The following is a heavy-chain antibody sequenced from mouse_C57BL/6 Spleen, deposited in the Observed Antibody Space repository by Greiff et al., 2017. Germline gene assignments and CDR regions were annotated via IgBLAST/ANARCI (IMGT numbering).Heavy chain of an antibody. J-gene: IGHJ4*01. CDR3: VRVGFYYGYDYAMDY. Sequence: EVKLVESGGGLVQPKGSLKLSCAASGFSFNTYAMNWVRQAPGKGLEWVARIRSKSNNYATYYADSVKDRFTISRDDSESMLYLQMNNLKTEDTAMYYCVRVGFYYGYDYAMDYWGQGTSVTVSS. V-gene: IGHV10-1*01. CDR2: IRSKSNNYAT. CDR1: GFSFNTYA. D-gene: IGHD2-2*01.